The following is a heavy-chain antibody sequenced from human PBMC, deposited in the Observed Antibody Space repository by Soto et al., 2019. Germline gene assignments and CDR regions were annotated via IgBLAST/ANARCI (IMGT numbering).Heavy chain of an antibody. J-gene: IGHJ5*02. V-gene: IGHV4-39*01. CDR2: IYYSGST. CDR1: GGSISSSSYY. D-gene: IGHD3-22*01. CDR3: ARLPAFRLSGYNWNDV. Sequence: QLQLQESGPGLVKPSETLSLTCTVSGGSISSSSYYWGWIRQPPGKGLEWIGSIYYSGSTYYNPSLKSRVTISVDTSKNQFSLKLSSVTAADTAVYYCARLPAFRLSGYNWNDVWGQGTLVTVSS.